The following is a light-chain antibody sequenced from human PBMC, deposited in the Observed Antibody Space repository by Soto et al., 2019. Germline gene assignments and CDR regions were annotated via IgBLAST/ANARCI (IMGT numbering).Light chain of an antibody. Sequence: DIVMTQSPDSLAVSLGERATINCKSSQSVLRSYNNNNYLAWYQQKSGQPPKLLIYWASTRESGVPDRFSGSGSGTDFTLTISSLQAEDVAVYYCQQHHETPNTLGGGTRVELK. J-gene: IGKJ4*01. V-gene: IGKV4-1*01. CDR1: QSVLRSYNNNNY. CDR2: WAS. CDR3: QQHHETPNT.